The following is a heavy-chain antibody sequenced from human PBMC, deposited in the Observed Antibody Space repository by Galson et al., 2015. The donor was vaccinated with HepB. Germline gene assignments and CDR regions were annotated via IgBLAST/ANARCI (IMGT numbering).Heavy chain of an antibody. J-gene: IGHJ6*02. CDR1: GDSVSSHSAA. CDR3: ARAGGPYYYYGMDV. CDR2: TYYRSKWYN. D-gene: IGHD2-15*01. V-gene: IGHV6-1*01. Sequence: CAISGDSVSSHSAAWNWIRQSPSRGLEWLGRTYYRSKWYNDYAVSVKSRITINPDTSKNQFSLQLNSVTPEDTAVYYCARAGGPYYYYGMDVWGQGTTVTVSS.